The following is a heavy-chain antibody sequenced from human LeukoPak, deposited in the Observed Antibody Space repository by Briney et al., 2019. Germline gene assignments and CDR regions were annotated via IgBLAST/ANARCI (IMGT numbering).Heavy chain of an antibody. V-gene: IGHV3-53*01. J-gene: IGHJ4*02. CDR2: LYSGGTT. Sequence: GGALRLSCAASGFTVSTNYMSWVRQAPGKGLEWVSVLYSGGTTYYADSVKGRVTISRDNSKNTVYLQMNSLRAEYTAVYYCVRGGYSSGWYRDWGQGTLVTVSS. CDR1: GFTVSTNY. CDR3: VRGGYSSGWYRD. D-gene: IGHD6-19*01.